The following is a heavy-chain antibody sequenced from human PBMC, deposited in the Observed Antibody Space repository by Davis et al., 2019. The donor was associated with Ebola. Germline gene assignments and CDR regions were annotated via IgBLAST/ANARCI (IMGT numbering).Heavy chain of an antibody. J-gene: IGHJ6*03. CDR3: ARGFSMKAVAQNGYMDV. Sequence: PSETLSLTCSVSGGAIGISAYFWGWIRPSPGKGLEYIGIFLYGGTTHSSPSLKSRVTMSIDTSQNQFSLELTSVTAADTATYYCARGFSMKAVAQNGYMDVWGKGTTVTVSS. CDR1: GGAIGISAYF. V-gene: IGHV4-39*07. D-gene: IGHD3-22*01. CDR2: FLYGGTT.